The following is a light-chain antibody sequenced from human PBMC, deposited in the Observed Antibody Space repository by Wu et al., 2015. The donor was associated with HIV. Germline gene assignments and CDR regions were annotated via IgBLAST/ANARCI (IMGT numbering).Light chain of an antibody. CDR3: QQYAGPWT. J-gene: IGKJ1*01. V-gene: IGKV3-20*01. CDR2: DAS. Sequence: EIVLTQSPGTVSLSPGERATLSCKASQSIDSRYLVWYQRKAGQAPRLLIYDASSRATGIPDRFSGSWSGTDFTLTISRLEPEDVAVYYCQQYAGPWTFGQGTKVELK. CDR1: QSIDSRY.